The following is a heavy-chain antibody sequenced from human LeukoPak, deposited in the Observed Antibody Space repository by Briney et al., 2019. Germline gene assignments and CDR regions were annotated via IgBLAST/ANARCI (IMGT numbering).Heavy chain of an antibody. CDR3: ARVVPAAINYYYGMDV. J-gene: IGHJ6*02. D-gene: IGHD2-2*01. Sequence: SVKVSCKASGGTFSSYAISWVRQAPGQGLEWMGGIIPIFGTANYAQKFQGRVTITADESTSTAYMELSSLRSEDTAVYYCARVVPAAINYYYGMDVWGQGTTVTVSS. CDR2: IIPIFGTA. CDR1: GGTFSSYA. V-gene: IGHV1-69*13.